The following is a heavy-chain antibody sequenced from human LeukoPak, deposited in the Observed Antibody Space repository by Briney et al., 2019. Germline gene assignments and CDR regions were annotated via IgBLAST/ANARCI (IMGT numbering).Heavy chain of an antibody. CDR2: IYYSGST. D-gene: IGHD3-22*01. Sequence: SETLSLTCTVSGGSISSSSYYWGWIRQPPGKGLEWIGSIYYSGSTYYNPPLKSRVTISVDTSKNQFSLKLSSVTAADTAVYYCARIYLPYYYDSSGSYRGAYYFDYWGQGTLVTVSS. CDR1: GGSISSSSYY. CDR3: ARIYLPYYYDSSGSYRGAYYFDY. J-gene: IGHJ4*02. V-gene: IGHV4-39*01.